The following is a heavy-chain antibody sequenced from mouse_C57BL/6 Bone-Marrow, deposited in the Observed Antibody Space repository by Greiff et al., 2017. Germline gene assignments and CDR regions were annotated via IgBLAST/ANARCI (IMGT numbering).Heavy chain of an antibody. V-gene: IGHV5-17*01. CDR3: ARGVYDYDVRD. CDR2: ISSGSSTI. J-gene: IGHJ3*01. D-gene: IGHD2-4*01. CDR1: GFTFSDYG. Sequence: EVKVVESGGGLVKPGGSLKLSCAASGFTFSDYGMHWVRQAPEKGLEWVAYISSGSSTIYYADTVKGRFTISRDNAKNTLFLQMTSLRSEDTAMYYCARGVYDYDVRDWGQGTLVTVSA.